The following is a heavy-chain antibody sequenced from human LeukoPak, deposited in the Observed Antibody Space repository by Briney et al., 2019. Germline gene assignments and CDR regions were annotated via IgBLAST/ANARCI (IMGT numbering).Heavy chain of an antibody. CDR2: IRYDGSNK. V-gene: IGHV3-30*02. CDR1: GFTFSSYG. Sequence: GGSLRLSCAASGFTFSSYGMHWVRQAPGKGLEWVAFIRYDGSNKYYADSVKGRFTISRDNSKNTLYLQMNSLRAEDTAVYYCARGHYDILTGYIEYYFDYWGQGTLVTVSS. CDR3: ARGHYDILTGYIEYYFDY. D-gene: IGHD3-9*01. J-gene: IGHJ4*02.